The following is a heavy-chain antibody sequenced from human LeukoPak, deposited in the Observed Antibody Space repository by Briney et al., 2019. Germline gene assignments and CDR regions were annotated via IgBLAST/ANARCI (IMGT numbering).Heavy chain of an antibody. CDR2: TYNGGST. J-gene: IGHJ4*02. CDR3: VRGHGGY. CDR1: GASISSYF. V-gene: IGHV4-59*01. Sequence: PSETLSLTCAVSGASISSYFWSWVRQPPGKGLEWIGFTYNGGSTYYNPSLKSRVTISVDMAKNQFSLKVMSVTAADTAVYYCVRGHGGYWGQGTLVTVSS.